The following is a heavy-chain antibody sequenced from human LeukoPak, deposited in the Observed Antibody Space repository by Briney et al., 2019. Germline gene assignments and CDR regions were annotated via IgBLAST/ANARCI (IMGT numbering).Heavy chain of an antibody. V-gene: IGHV3-23*01. CDR1: GFTFSSYA. Sequence: GGSLRLSCAASGFTFSSYAMYWVRQAPGKGLEWVSGIFGSGGSTHYADSVKGRFTISRDNAKNSLYLDMDNLRAEDTAVYYCVRGDSRDYWGQGTLVTVSS. CDR3: VRGDSRDY. CDR2: IFGSGGST. J-gene: IGHJ4*02. D-gene: IGHD6-13*01.